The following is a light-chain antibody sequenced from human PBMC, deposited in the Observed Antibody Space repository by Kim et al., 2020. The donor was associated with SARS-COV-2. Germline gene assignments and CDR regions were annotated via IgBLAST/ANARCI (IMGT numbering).Light chain of an antibody. CDR2: SAS. CDR1: QSITNY. J-gene: IGKJ2*01. Sequence: SASVGDRLTITCRASQSITNYLNWYQQRPGKAPKLLIYSASSLQSGVPSRFSGSGSGTDFTLTISGLLPEDFATYYCQQSYTTPFTFGQGTKLEI. CDR3: QQSYTTPFT. V-gene: IGKV1-39*01.